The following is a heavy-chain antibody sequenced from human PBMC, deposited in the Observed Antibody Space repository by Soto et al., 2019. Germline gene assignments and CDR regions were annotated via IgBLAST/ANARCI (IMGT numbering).Heavy chain of an antibody. J-gene: IGHJ3*02. Sequence: VAVIWYDGSNKYYADSVKGRFTISRDNSKNTLYLQMNSLRAEDTAVYYCASALLGSSGFHAFDIWGQGTMVTVSS. V-gene: IGHV3-33*01. D-gene: IGHD6-19*01. CDR2: IWYDGSNK. CDR3: ASALLGSSGFHAFDI.